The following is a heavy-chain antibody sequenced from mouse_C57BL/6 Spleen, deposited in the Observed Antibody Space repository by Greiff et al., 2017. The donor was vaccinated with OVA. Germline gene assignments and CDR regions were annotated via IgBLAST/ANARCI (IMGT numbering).Heavy chain of an antibody. V-gene: IGHV3-6*01. CDR3: AHITTVVATELDY. Sequence: EVKLMESGPGLVKPSQSLSLTCSVTGYSITSGYYWNWIRQFPGNKLEWMGYISYDGSNNYNPSLKNRISITRDTSKNQFFLKLNSVTTEDTATYYCAHITTVVATELDYWGQGTTLTVSS. J-gene: IGHJ2*01. D-gene: IGHD1-1*01. CDR1: GYSITSGYY. CDR2: ISYDGSN.